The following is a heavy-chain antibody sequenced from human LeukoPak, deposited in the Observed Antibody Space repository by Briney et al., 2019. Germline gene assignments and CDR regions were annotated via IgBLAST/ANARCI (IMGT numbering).Heavy chain of an antibody. Sequence: GRSLRLSCAASGFTFSSYGMHWVRQAPGKGLEWVAVISYDGSSKYYADSVKGRFTISRDNSKNTLYLQMNSLRAEDTAVYYCAKDDGTYYYYGMDVWGQGTTVTVSS. CDR1: GFTFSSYG. CDR3: AKDDGTYYYYGMDV. J-gene: IGHJ6*02. D-gene: IGHD6-13*01. V-gene: IGHV3-30*18. CDR2: ISYDGSSK.